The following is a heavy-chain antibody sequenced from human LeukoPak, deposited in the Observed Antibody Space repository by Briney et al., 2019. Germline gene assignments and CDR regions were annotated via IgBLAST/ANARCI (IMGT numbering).Heavy chain of an antibody. J-gene: IGHJ6*03. CDR3: AREYVVVVPAAIRYYYYYYMDV. D-gene: IGHD2-2*02. Sequence: PETLSLTCAVYGGSFSGYYWSWIRQPPGKGLEWIGEINHSGSTNYNPSLKSRVTISVDTSKNQFSLKLSSVTAADTAVYYCAREYVVVVPAAIRYYYYYYMDVWGKGTTVTVSS. CDR2: INHSGST. CDR1: GGSFSGYY. V-gene: IGHV4-34*01.